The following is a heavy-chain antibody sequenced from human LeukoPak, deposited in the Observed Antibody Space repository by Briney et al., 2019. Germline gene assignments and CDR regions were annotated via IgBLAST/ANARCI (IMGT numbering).Heavy chain of an antibody. J-gene: IGHJ4*02. D-gene: IGHD3-10*01. Sequence: GGSLRLSCAASGFTFSSYGMHWVRQAPGKGLEWVAVIWYDGSNKYYADSVKGRFTISRDNSKNTLYLQMNSLRAEDMAVYYCARDRSLHYGSGSLDYWGQGTLVTVSS. CDR3: ARDRSLHYGSGSLDY. CDR2: IWYDGSNK. CDR1: GFTFSSYG. V-gene: IGHV3-33*01.